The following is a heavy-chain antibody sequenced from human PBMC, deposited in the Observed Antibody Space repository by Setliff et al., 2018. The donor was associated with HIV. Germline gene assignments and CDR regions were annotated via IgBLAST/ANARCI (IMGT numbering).Heavy chain of an antibody. Sequence: ASVKVSCKASGYTFSNYYIHWVRQAPGQGLEWMGIINPSAVTSYGQKFQGRLTVTRDTSTSTVYMGLSSLRSEDTAVYYCVRGGGSSAYPPFEYWGQGTQVTVS. J-gene: IGHJ4*02. CDR2: INPSAVT. V-gene: IGHV1-46*01. CDR1: GYTFSNYY. CDR3: VRGGGSSAYPPFEY. D-gene: IGHD3-16*01.